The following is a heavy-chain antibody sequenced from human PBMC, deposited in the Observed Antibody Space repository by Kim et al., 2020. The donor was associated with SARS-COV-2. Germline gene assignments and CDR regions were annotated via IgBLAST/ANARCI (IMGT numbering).Heavy chain of an antibody. CDR1: GFTFSSYA. CDR3: ASSPLRMTTVTMWGDY. Sequence: GGSLRLSCAASGFTFSSYAMSWVRQAPGKGLEWVSGISGSGGSTYYADSVKGRFTSSRDNYKNTLYLQMNSLRAEDTAVYYCASSPLRMTTVTMWGDYWGQGTLVTVSS. V-gene: IGHV3-23*01. D-gene: IGHD4-17*01. J-gene: IGHJ4*02. CDR2: ISGSGGST.